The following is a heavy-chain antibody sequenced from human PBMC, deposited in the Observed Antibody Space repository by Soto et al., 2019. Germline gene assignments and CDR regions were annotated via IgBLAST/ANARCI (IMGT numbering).Heavy chain of an antibody. J-gene: IGHJ5*02. Sequence: PGGSLRLSCAASGFTVSNNYMTWVRQAPGKGLEWVSVLYIGGSTYYADSVKGRFTISRDNSKNTLYPQMNSLRAEDTAVYYCAKDKEAGIVVVPRGWFDPWGQGTLVTVSS. CDR3: AKDKEAGIVVVPRGWFDP. V-gene: IGHV3-53*01. CDR1: GFTVSNNY. D-gene: IGHD2-2*01. CDR2: LYIGGST.